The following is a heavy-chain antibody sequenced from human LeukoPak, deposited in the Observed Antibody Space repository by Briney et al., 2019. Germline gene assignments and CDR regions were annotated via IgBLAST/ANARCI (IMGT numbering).Heavy chain of an antibody. V-gene: IGHV3-23*01. CDR2: ISGSGDST. CDR1: GFTFSSYA. Sequence: GGSLRLSCAASGFTFSSYAMTWVRQAPGKGLEWVSSISGSGDSTYYADSVKGRFTISRDNSKNTLYLQMNSLRAEDTAVYYCAKEGGYSYVFAIGYYYGMDVWGQGTTVIVSS. CDR3: AKEGGYSYVFAIGYYYGMDV. J-gene: IGHJ6*02. D-gene: IGHD5-18*01.